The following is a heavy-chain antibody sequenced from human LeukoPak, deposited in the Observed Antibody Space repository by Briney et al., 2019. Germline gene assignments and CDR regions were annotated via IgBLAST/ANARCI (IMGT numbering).Heavy chain of an antibody. V-gene: IGHV3-30*18. Sequence: GGSLRLSCAASGFTFSIYGMHWVRQGPGKGLEGVAVIANDGRDKKYVDSVKGRFTISRDNSKNTLYLQMDSLRAEDTAVYYCAKDGSIGAAEYYFDSWGQGTLVAVSS. CDR1: GFTFSIYG. CDR2: IANDGRDK. CDR3: AKDGSIGAAEYYFDS. J-gene: IGHJ4*02. D-gene: IGHD2-15*01.